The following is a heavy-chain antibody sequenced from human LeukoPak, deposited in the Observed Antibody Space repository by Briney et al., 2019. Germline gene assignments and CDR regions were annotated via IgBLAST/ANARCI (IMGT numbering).Heavy chain of an antibody. Sequence: SETLSLTCAVYGGSFSGYYWSWIRQPPGKGLEWIGEINHSGSTNYNPSLKSRVTIPVDTSKNQFSLKLSSVTAADTAVYYCARGTRVGRITMIMPYLDAFDIWGQGTMVTVSS. CDR1: GGSFSGYY. J-gene: IGHJ3*02. CDR3: ARGTRVGRITMIMPYLDAFDI. V-gene: IGHV4-34*01. D-gene: IGHD3-22*01. CDR2: INHSGST.